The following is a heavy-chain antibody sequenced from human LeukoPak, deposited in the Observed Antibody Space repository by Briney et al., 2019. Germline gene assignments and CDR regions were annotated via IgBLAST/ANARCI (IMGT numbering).Heavy chain of an antibody. J-gene: IGHJ4*02. V-gene: IGHV4-39*07. CDR2: IYYSGST. CDR3: AREGLSQQLAS. Sequence: SETLSLTCTVSGGSISSSSYYWGWIRQPPGKGLEWIGSIYYSGSTYYNPSLKSRVTISVDTSKNQFSLKLSSVTAADTAVYYCAREGLSQQLASWGQGTLVTVSS. D-gene: IGHD6-13*01. CDR1: GGSISSSSYY.